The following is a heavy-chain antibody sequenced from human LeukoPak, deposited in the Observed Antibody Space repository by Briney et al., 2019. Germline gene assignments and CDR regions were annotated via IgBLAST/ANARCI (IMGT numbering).Heavy chain of an antibody. CDR2: INHSGST. CDR3: ARPRRAAAGTGPFDY. J-gene: IGHJ4*02. V-gene: IGHV4-34*01. D-gene: IGHD6-13*01. CDR1: GGFSSGYY. Sequence: SETLSLTCAVYGGFSSGYYWSWIRQPPGKGLEWIGEINHSGSTNYNPSLKSRVTISVDTSKNQFSLKLSSVTAADTAVYYCARPRRAAAGTGPFDYWGQGTLVTVSS.